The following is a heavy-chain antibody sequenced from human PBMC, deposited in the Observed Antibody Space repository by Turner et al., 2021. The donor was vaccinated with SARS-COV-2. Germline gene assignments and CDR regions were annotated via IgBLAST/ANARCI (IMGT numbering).Heavy chain of an antibody. D-gene: IGHD5-12*01. CDR3: ARDPGYSGYDYWQNTEFFDY. Sequence: EVQVVESGGGLVKPGGSLRHSCAASGFTFSSYSMNWVRQAPGKGLELVSSISSSSSYIYYADSVKGRFTISRDNAKNSLYLQMNSLRAEDTAVYYCARDPGYSGYDYWQNTEFFDYWGQGTLVTVSS. CDR2: ISSSSSYI. V-gene: IGHV3-21*01. J-gene: IGHJ4*02. CDR1: GFTFSSYS.